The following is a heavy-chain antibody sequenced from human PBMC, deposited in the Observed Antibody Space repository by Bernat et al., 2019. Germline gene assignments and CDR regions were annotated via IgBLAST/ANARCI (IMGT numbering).Heavy chain of an antibody. V-gene: IGHV1-18*01. CDR2: ISAYKGNT. D-gene: IGHD3-10*01. CDR3: ARDGGHYGSGMYSPIDY. Sequence: VQLVQAGAEGKKLGASVKVSCKVPGYTFTTYGTSGGRQAPGQGLEWMGWISAYKGNTNDAKKLQGRVTMTTDTSTSTAYMELRSLRSDDTAVYNCARDGGHYGSGMYSPIDYWGQGTLVTVSS. J-gene: IGHJ4*02. CDR1: GYTFTTYG.